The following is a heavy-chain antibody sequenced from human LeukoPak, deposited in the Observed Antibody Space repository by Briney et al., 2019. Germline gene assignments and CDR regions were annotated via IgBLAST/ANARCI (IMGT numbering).Heavy chain of an antibody. CDR2: IYHTGST. Sequence: SETLSLTCNVSGGPITEYYWSWIRQPPGKGLEWIGYIYHTGSTNYSPSLKSRVTMSVDASRNQFSLKLVSVTAADTAVYYCARDRGTTGYSYLDSWGQGILVTVSS. D-gene: IGHD2-15*01. V-gene: IGHV4-59*01. J-gene: IGHJ4*02. CDR3: ARDRGTTGYSYLDS. CDR1: GGPITEYY.